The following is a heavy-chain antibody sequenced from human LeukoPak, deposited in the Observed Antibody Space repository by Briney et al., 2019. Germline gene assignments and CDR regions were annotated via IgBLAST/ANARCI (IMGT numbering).Heavy chain of an antibody. CDR1: GVTFSSYS. Sequence: PGGSLRLSCAACGVTFSSYSMNWVRQAPGKGLEWVSSSSSSSKYIYDADSVKGRFTVSRDNAKNSLYLQMNSLRAQDTAVYYCARDYLYCGGDCFVDDCGQGTLVTVSS. CDR2: SSSSSKYI. V-gene: IGHV3-21*01. J-gene: IGHJ4*02. D-gene: IGHD2-21*02. CDR3: ARDYLYCGGDCFVDD.